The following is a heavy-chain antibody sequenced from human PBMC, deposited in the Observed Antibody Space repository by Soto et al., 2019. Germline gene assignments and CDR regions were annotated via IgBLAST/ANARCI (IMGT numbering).Heavy chain of an antibody. J-gene: IGHJ4*02. V-gene: IGHV4-30-2*01. Sequence: QLQLQESGSGLVKPSQTLSLTCAVSGGSISSCGFSWSWLRQPPGKGLEWIGYIYHSGRTYYNPSLKSRVTISVDRSKNQFSLKLSSVTAADTAVYYWASARGLGAVAADYWGQGTMVTVSS. D-gene: IGHD6-19*01. CDR3: ASARGLGAVAADY. CDR2: IYHSGRT. CDR1: GGSISSCGFS.